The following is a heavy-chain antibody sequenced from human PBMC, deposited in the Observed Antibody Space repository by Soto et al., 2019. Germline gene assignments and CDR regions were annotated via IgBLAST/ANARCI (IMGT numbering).Heavy chain of an antibody. Sequence: LRLSCAASGFTFSSYGMHWVRQAPGKGLEWVAVIWYDGTNKYYVDSVKGRFTISKDNSKNTLYLQMNSLRAEDTAIYYCARDIGDKKRRWTDAFDIWGQGTMVTVSS. J-gene: IGHJ3*02. V-gene: IGHV3-33*01. CDR2: IWYDGTNK. D-gene: IGHD2-15*01. CDR1: GFTFSSYG. CDR3: ARDIGDKKRRWTDAFDI.